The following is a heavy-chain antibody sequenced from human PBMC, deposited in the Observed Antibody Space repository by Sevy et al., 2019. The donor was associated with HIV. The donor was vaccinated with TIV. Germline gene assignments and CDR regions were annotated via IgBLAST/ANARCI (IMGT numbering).Heavy chain of an antibody. CDR2: IYYSGST. V-gene: IGHV4-39*01. J-gene: IGHJ4*02. CDR1: AGSISSSSYY. Sequence: SETLSLTCTVSAGSISSSSYYWGWIRQPPGKGLEWIGSIYYSGSTYYNPSLKSRVTISVDTSKNQFSLKLSSVTAADTAVYYCARGGLTMVRGGTFDYWGQGTLVTVSS. CDR3: ARGGLTMVRGGTFDY. D-gene: IGHD3-10*01.